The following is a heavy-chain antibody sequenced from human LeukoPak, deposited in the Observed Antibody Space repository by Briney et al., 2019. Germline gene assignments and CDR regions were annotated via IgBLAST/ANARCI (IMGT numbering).Heavy chain of an antibody. V-gene: IGHV4-59*01. CDR1: GGSISGYY. D-gene: IGHD6-6*01. Sequence: PSKTLSLTCTVSGGSISGYYWSWIRQPPGKGLEWIGYIYYSGSTNYNLSLKSRVTISLDTSKNQFSLKLRSVTAADTAVYFCARTLYSSSSENYFDYWGQGTLVTVSS. J-gene: IGHJ4*02. CDR3: ARTLYSSSSENYFDY. CDR2: IYYSGST.